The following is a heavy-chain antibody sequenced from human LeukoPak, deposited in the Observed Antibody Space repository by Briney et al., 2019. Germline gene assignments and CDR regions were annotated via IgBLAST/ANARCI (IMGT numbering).Heavy chain of an antibody. CDR2: IYPGDPNT. J-gene: IGHJ4*02. D-gene: IGHD3-10*01. CDR3: ATFYYGSGTYYQPFDY. Sequence: GESLKISCKGSGYSFTNYWVGWVRQMPGKGLEWMGIIYPGDPNTRYSPSFQGQVTISADNSISTAYLQWSSLRASDTAMYYCATFYYGSGTYYQPFDYWGQGTLVTVSS. CDR1: GYSFTNYW. V-gene: IGHV5-51*01.